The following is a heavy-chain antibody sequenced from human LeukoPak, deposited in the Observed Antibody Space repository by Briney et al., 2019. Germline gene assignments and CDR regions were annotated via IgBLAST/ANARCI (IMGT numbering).Heavy chain of an antibody. J-gene: IGHJ4*02. CDR1: GGTFSSYA. Sequence: ASVKVSCKASGGTFSSYAISWVRQAPGQGLEWMGRIIPIFGTANYAQKFQGRVTITTDESTSTAYMELSSLRSEDTAVYYCAREGEGAYGDYENYWSQGTLVTVSS. V-gene: IGHV1-69*05. D-gene: IGHD4-17*01. CDR2: IIPIFGTA. CDR3: AREGEGAYGDYENY.